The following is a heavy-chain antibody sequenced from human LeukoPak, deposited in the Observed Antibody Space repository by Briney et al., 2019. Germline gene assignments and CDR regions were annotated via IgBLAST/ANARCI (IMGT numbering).Heavy chain of an antibody. CDR1: GGSISSGGYY. D-gene: IGHD5-18*01. V-gene: IGHV4-31*03. CDR2: IYYSGST. CDR3: ARLLWGTAMVPYYFDY. J-gene: IGHJ4*02. Sequence: SETLSLTCTVPGGSISSGGYYWSWIRQHPGKGLEWIGYIYYSGSTYYNPSLKSRVTISVDTSKNQFSLKLSSVTAADTAVYYCARLLWGTAMVPYYFDYWGQGTLVTVSS.